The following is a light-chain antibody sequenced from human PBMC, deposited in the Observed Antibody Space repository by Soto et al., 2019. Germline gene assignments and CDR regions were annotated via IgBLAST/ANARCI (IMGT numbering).Light chain of an antibody. Sequence: EIVLTQSPGTLSLSPGERATLSCRASQSVSPYLAWYQHKPGQAPRLLIYGASSRATGIPDRFSGSGSGTDFTLTISRLEPEDVAVYYCQQYGSSPPVTCGPGTKVDIK. CDR2: GAS. J-gene: IGKJ3*01. V-gene: IGKV3-20*01. CDR1: QSVSPY. CDR3: QQYGSSPPVT.